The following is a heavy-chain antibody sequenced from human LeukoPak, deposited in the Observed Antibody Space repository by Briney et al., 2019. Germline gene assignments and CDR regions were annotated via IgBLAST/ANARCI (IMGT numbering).Heavy chain of an antibody. CDR2: ISAYNGNT. CDR1: GYTFTSYG. Sequence: ASVKVSCKASGYTFTSYGISWVRQAPGQVLEWMGWISAYNGNTNYAQKLQGRVTMTTDTSTSTAYMELRSLRSDDTAVYYCARDISSSWYFVQVFDYWGQGTLVTVSS. D-gene: IGHD6-13*01. J-gene: IGHJ4*02. CDR3: ARDISSSWYFVQVFDY. V-gene: IGHV1-18*01.